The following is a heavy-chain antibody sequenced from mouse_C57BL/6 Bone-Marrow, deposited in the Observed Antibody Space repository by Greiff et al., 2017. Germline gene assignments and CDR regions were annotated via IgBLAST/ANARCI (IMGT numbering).Heavy chain of an antibody. CDR3: ARGYDYLYYYAMDY. J-gene: IGHJ4*01. V-gene: IGHV14-3*01. Sequence: VAELVRPGASVKLSCTASGFNIKNTYMHWVKQRPEQGLEWIGRIDPANGNTKYAPKFQGKATITADTSSNTACLQLSSLTSEDTAIYYCARGYDYLYYYAMDYWGQGTSVTVSS. D-gene: IGHD2-4*01. CDR1: GFNIKNTY. CDR2: IDPANGNT.